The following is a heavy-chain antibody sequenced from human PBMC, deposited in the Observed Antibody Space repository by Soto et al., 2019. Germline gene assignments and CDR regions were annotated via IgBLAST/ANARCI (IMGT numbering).Heavy chain of an antibody. D-gene: IGHD1-7*01. Sequence: QVRLVESGGGVVQPGRSLRLSCAASGINFSRSGMHWVRQAPGKGLEWVAIIWDDGSKEYYADSVKGQFTISRDNSRNTVYLQMDSLRAEDTAVYYCARDAGTTRMDVWGQGTTVTVSS. CDR1: GINFSRSG. J-gene: IGHJ6*02. CDR3: ARDAGTTRMDV. V-gene: IGHV3-33*01. CDR2: IWDDGSKE.